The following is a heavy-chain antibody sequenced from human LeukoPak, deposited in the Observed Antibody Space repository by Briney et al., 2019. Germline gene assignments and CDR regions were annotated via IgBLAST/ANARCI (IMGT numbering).Heavy chain of an antibody. D-gene: IGHD2-21*02. CDR2: INPSGNST. J-gene: IGHJ6*03. CDR3: ARSGVVTAYQIYYYYYMDV. Sequence: ASVKVSCKASGCIFPSYYMHWVRQAPGQRLEWMGIINPSGNSTAYAQKLQGRVTMTTDTSTSTAYMELRSLRSDDTAVYYCARSGVVTAYQIYYYYYMDVWGKGTTVTVSS. V-gene: IGHV1-46*01. CDR1: GCIFPSYY.